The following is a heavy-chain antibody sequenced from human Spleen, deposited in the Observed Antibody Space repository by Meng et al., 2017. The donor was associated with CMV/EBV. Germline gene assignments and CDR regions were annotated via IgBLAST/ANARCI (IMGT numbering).Heavy chain of an antibody. CDR3: ARDGGPDYYDSRVDY. V-gene: IGHV4-39*07. D-gene: IGHD3-22*01. J-gene: IGHJ4*02. CDR1: GGSISSGDYY. CDR2: IYYSGST. Sequence: SGRERYKPHQPMSLPCTFSGGSISSGDYYWSWIRQPPGKGLEWIGSIYYSGSTYYNPSLKSRVTISVDTSKNQFSLKLSSVTAADTAVYYCARDGGPDYYDSRVDYWGQGTLVTVSS.